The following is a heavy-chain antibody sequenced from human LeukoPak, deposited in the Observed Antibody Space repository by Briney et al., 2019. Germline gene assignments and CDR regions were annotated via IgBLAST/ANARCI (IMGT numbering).Heavy chain of an antibody. J-gene: IGHJ6*03. Sequence: PGGSLRLSCAASGFTFSSYGMHWVRQAPGKGLEWVAVIRYDGSNKYYADSVKGRFTISRDNSKNTLYLQMNSLRAEDTAVYYCAKDQPPLGLYYYYYMDVWGKGTTVTISS. V-gene: IGHV3-30*02. D-gene: IGHD3-16*01. CDR1: GFTFSSYG. CDR3: AKDQPPLGLYYYYYMDV. CDR2: IRYDGSNK.